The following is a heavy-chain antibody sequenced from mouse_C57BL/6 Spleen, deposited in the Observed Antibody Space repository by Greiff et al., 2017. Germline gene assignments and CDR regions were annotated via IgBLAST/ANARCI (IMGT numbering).Heavy chain of an antibody. V-gene: IGHV1-4*01. CDR2: INPSSGYT. D-gene: IGHD2-12*01. CDR1: GYTFTSYT. CDR3: ARSVLPYAMDY. Sequence: QVQLQQSGAELARPGASVKMSCKASGYTFTSYTMHWVKQRPGQGLEWIGYINPSSGYTKYNQKFKDKATLTADKSSSTAYMQLSSLTSEDSAVYYCARSVLPYAMDYWGQGTSVTVSS. J-gene: IGHJ4*01.